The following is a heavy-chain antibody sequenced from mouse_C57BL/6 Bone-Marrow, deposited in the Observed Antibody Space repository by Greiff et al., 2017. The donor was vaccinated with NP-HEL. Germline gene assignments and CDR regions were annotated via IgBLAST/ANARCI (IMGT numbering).Heavy chain of an antibody. CDR2: ISNGGGST. Sequence: DVHLVESGGGLVQPGGSLKLSCAASGFTFSDYYMYWVRQTPEKRLEWVAYISNGGGSTYYPDTVKGRFTISRDNAKNTLYLQMSRLKSEDTAMYYCASPYSNYRGFAYWGQGTLVTVSA. V-gene: IGHV5-12*01. CDR3: ASPYSNYRGFAY. CDR1: GFTFSDYY. D-gene: IGHD2-5*01. J-gene: IGHJ3*01.